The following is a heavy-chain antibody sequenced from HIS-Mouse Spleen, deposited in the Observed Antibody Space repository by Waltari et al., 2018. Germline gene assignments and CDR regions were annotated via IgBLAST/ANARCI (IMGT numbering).Heavy chain of an antibody. J-gene: IGHJ3*02. V-gene: IGHV1-2*02. D-gene: IGHD7-27*01. CDR1: GYTFTGYY. CDR2: INHNSGGT. Sequence: QVQLVQSGAEVKKPGASVKVSCKASGYTFTGYYMHWVRQAPGQGLEWMGWINHNSGGTNYAQKVQGRVTMTRDTSISTAYMELSRLRSDDTAVYYCARGKLGISAFDIWGQGTMVTVSS. CDR3: ARGKLGISAFDI.